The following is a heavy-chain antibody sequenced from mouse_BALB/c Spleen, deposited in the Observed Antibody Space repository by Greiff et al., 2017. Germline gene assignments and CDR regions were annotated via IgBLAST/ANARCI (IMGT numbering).Heavy chain of an antibody. CDR3: ARLGDYHGDY. Sequence: EVQGVESGGDLVKPGGSLKLSCAASGFTFSSYGMSWVRQTPDKRLEWVATISSGGSYTYYPDSVKGRFTISRDNAKNTLYLQMSSLKSEDTAMYYCARLGDYHGDYWGQGTTLTVSS. CDR1: GFTFSSYG. CDR2: ISSGGSYT. J-gene: IGHJ2*01. D-gene: IGHD1-1*01. V-gene: IGHV5-6*01.